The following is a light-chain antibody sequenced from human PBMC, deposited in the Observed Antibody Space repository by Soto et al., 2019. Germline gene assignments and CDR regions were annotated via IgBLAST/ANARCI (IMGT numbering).Light chain of an antibody. Sequence: EFVLTQSPGTLSLSPGERATLSCRTSQSARSTYLAWYQQNPGQPPRLLIFATSSRATGIPDRFSGSGSGTDFTLTISRLEPEDFAVYYCQEYGGSPLYAFGQGTKLEIK. CDR2: ATS. J-gene: IGKJ2*01. CDR3: QEYGGSPLYA. V-gene: IGKV3-20*01. CDR1: QSARSTY.